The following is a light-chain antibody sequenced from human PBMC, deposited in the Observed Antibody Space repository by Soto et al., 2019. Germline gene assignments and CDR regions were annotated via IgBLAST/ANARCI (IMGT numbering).Light chain of an antibody. J-gene: IGLJ1*01. CDR1: SSDVGAYNY. CDR2: DVS. V-gene: IGLV2-11*01. Sequence: QSALTQPRSVSGSPGQSVTISCTGTSSDVGAYNYVSWYQQHPGKAPKVMILDVSKRPSGVPDRFSGSKSGTTASLTISGLQDDYEADYYCCSYAGNYNYVFGSGTKLTVL. CDR3: CSYAGNYNYV.